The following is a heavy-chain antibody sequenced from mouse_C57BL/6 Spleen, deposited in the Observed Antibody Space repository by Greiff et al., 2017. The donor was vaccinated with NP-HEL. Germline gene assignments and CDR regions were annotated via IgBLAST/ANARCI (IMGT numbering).Heavy chain of an antibody. V-gene: IGHV1-4*01. CDR3: PRDGSSYGYAMDY. Sequence: QVHVKQSGAELARPGASAKMSCKASGYTFTSYTMHWVKQRPGQGLEWIGYINPSSGYTKYNQKFKDKATLTADKSSSTAYMQLSSLTSEDSAVYYCPRDGSSYGYAMDYWGQGTSVTVSS. CDR2: INPSSGYT. J-gene: IGHJ4*01. CDR1: GYTFTSYT. D-gene: IGHD1-1*01.